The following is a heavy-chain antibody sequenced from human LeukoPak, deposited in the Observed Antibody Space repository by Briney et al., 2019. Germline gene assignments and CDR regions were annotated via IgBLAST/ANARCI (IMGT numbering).Heavy chain of an antibody. D-gene: IGHD7-27*01. CDR3: ARNTGELDY. CDR1: GFTFSDHY. V-gene: IGHV3-11*01. Sequence: GGSLRLSCAASGFTFSDHYMSWIRQAPGKGLEWVSYISSSGSNICYVDSVKGRFTISRDNAKNSLSLQMNSLRAEDTAVYYCARNTGELDYWGQGTLVTVSS. CDR2: ISSSGSNI. J-gene: IGHJ4*02.